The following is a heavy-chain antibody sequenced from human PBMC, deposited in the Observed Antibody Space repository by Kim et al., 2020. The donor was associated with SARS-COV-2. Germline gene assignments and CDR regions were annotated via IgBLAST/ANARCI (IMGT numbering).Heavy chain of an antibody. CDR1: GGCFSGYY. CDR3: ARGTHCSSTSCSWGFDP. Sequence: SETLSLTCAVYGGCFSGYYWSWIRQPPGKGLEWIGEINHSVSTNYNPSLKSRVTISVDTSKNQFSLKLSSVTAADTAVYYCARGTHCSSTSCSWGFDPWG. CDR2: INHSVST. V-gene: IGHV4-34*01. J-gene: IGHJ5*02. D-gene: IGHD2-2*01.